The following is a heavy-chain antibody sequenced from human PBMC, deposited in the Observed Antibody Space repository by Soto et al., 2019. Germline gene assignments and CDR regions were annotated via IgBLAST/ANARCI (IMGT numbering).Heavy chain of an antibody. CDR1: GFTFSDYY. CDR3: ARDRKWDNWNDQMAIDY. V-gene: IGHV3-11*01. Sequence: QVQLVESGGGLVKPGGSLRLSCAASGFTFSDYYMSWIRQAPGKGLEWVSYISSSGSTIYYADSVKGRFTISRDNAKNSLYLQMNSLRAEDTTVYYCARDRKWDNWNDQMAIDYWGQGTLVTVSS. J-gene: IGHJ4*02. CDR2: ISSSGSTI. D-gene: IGHD1-20*01.